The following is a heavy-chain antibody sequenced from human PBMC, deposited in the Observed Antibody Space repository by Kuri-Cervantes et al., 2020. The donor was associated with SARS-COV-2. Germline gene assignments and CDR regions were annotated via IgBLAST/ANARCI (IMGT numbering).Heavy chain of an antibody. CDR1: GGSISSHY. V-gene: IGHV4-59*11. D-gene: IGHD3-22*01. CDR2: IYYSGST. J-gene: IGHJ6*04. Sequence: SETLSLTCTVSGGSISSHYWSWIRQPPGKGLEWIGYIYYSGSTNYNPSLKSRVTISVDTSKNQFSLKLSSVTAADTAVYYCARGRYYYDSSGYYYVPTGDVWGKGTTVTVSS. CDR3: ARGRYYYDSSGYYYVPTGDV.